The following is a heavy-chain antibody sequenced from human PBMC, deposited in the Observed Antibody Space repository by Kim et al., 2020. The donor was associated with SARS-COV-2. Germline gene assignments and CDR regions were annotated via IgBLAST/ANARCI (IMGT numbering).Heavy chain of an antibody. CDR3: ARGHSPGYCSGGSCLAGGYYGVDG. Sequence: GGSLRLSCAASGFTFSSYAMHWVRQAPGKGLEWVAVISYDGSNKYYADSVKGRFTISRDNSKNTLYLQMNSLRAEDTAVYYCARGHSPGYCSGGSCLAGGYYGVDGWGQGTTVTVSS. J-gene: IGHJ6*02. CDR2: ISYDGSNK. CDR1: GFTFSSYA. D-gene: IGHD2-15*01. V-gene: IGHV3-30-3*01.